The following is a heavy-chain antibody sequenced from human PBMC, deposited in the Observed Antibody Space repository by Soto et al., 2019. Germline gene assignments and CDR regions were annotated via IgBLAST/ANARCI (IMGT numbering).Heavy chain of an antibody. J-gene: IGHJ6*03. CDR2: MNPNSGNT. V-gene: IGHV1-8*01. CDR3: ARGVFGELLSPYYYYYYMDV. CDR1: GYTFTSYD. D-gene: IGHD3-10*02. Sequence: GASVKVSCKASGYTFTSYDINWVRQATGQGLEWMGWMNPNSGNTGYAQKLQGRVTMTRNTSISTAYMELSSLRSEDTAVYYCARGVFGELLSPYYYYYYMDVWGKGTTVTVSS.